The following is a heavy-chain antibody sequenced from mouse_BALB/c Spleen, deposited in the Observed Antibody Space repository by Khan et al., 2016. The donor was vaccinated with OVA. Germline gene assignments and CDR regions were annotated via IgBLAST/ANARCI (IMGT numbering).Heavy chain of an antibody. J-gene: IGHJ2*01. CDR1: GYSFTDYY. Sequence: VQLQQSGAELARPGASAKLSCKASGYSFTDYYIDWVKQRTGQGLEWIGEIFPGSGITHFNEKFKGKATLTADKSSSTAYMQLSILKSEDSAVYFCARSGAYYLDDWGQGTTLTVSS. V-gene: IGHV1-77*01. CDR2: IFPGSGIT. D-gene: IGHD3-1*01. CDR3: ARSGAYYLDD.